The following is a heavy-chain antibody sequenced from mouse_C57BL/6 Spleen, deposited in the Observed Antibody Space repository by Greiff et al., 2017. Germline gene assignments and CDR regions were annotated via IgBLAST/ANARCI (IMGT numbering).Heavy chain of an antibody. CDR1: GYSFTDYN. Sequence: VQLQQSGPELVKPGASVKISCKASGYSFTDYNMNWVKQSNGKSLEWIGVINPNYGTTSYNQKFKGKATLTVDQSSSTAYMQINSLTSEDSADDYAARSHSYYDNSYDYAMDYWGQGTSVTASS. V-gene: IGHV1-39*01. CDR3: ARSHSYYDNSYDYAMDY. D-gene: IGHD1-1*01. J-gene: IGHJ4*01. CDR2: INPNYGTT.